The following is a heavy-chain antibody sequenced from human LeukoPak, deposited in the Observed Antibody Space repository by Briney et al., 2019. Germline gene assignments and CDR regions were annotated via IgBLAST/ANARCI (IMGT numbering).Heavy chain of an antibody. J-gene: IGHJ6*03. CDR3: ARLSQLLWFYMDV. Sequence: GGSLRLSCAASGFTVSSNYMSWVRQAPGKGLEWVSVIYSGGRTYYADSVKGRFTISRDNSKNTLYLQMNSLRAEDTAVYYCARLSQLLWFYMDVWGKGTTVTVSS. CDR2: IYSGGRT. CDR1: GFTVSSNY. V-gene: IGHV3-53*01. D-gene: IGHD2-2*01.